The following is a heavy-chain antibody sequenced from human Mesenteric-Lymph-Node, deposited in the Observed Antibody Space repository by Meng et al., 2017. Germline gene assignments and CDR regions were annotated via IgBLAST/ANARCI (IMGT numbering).Heavy chain of an antibody. Sequence: QVPVHPWGEGILNPVETQHLTCVVSGGSCGRGNWWSWVRQPKGKGLQWIREIYHSGSTKDNPSLKSRVTISVDKSKTQFSLHLSSVTAADTAVYYCARVGQWLPIDYWGQGTLVTVSS. D-gene: IGHD6-19*01. CDR1: GGSCGRGNW. J-gene: IGHJ4*02. CDR2: IYHSGST. V-gene: IGHV4-4*02. CDR3: ARVGQWLPIDY.